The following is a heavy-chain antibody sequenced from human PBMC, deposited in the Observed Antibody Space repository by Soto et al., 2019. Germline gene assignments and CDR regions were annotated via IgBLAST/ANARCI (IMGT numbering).Heavy chain of an antibody. J-gene: IGHJ4*02. CDR1: GFTFSKFA. V-gene: IGHV3-30-3*01. CDR3: ARGSGSSSWNFDS. Sequence: GGSLRPSCAASGFTFSKFAMHWVRQAPGKGLEWVAVTSSDESKKYTADSVKGRFNISRDNSRNMLYLQMNSLRPEDTAVYFCARGSGSSSWNFDSWGQGALVTVSS. D-gene: IGHD1-26*01. CDR2: TSSDESKK.